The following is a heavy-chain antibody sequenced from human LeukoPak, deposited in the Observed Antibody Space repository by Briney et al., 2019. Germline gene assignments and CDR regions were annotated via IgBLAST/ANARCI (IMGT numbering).Heavy chain of an antibody. V-gene: IGHV3-49*03. CDR2: VRSKAYGGTT. CDR3: VRAGRASYYYYSMDV. J-gene: IGHJ6*02. D-gene: IGHD2-15*01. Sequence: GGSLRLSCTASGFTFGDYAMSWFRQAPGKGLEWVGFVRSKAYGGTTEYAASVKGRFTISREDSKTIAYLHMHSLKTEDTAVYYCVRAGRASYYYYSMDVWGQGTTVTVSS. CDR1: GFTFGDYA.